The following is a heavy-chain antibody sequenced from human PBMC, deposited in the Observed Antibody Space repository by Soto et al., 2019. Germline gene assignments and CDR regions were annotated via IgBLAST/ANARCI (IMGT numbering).Heavy chain of an antibody. CDR3: VRGKVGTNPNWLDP. CDR2: IYLSGST. Sequence: EVQLVESGGGLVQPGGSLRLSCAASGFSVSSSYLYWVRQAPGKGLEWVSSIYLSGSTYYTDSVKVRFSISRDNSKNTLYLQMNSLGAEDTAIYYCVRGKVGTNPNWLDPWGQGSLVTVSS. CDR1: GFSVSSSY. V-gene: IGHV3-66*01. D-gene: IGHD2-21*02. J-gene: IGHJ5*02.